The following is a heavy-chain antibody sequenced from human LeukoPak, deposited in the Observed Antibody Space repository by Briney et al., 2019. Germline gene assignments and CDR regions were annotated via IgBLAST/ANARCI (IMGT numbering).Heavy chain of an antibody. D-gene: IGHD5-18*01. V-gene: IGHV3-48*01. CDR1: GFTFSSYS. CDR3: ARDKDTAMVRLYFDY. J-gene: IGHJ4*02. CDR2: ISSLSGTI. Sequence: GSLRLSCTGSGFTFSSYSMNWVRQAPGEGLEWVSYISSLSGTIYYADSVKGRFTISRDNSKNTLYLQMNSLRAEDTAVYYCARDKDTAMVRLYFDYWGQGTLVTVSS.